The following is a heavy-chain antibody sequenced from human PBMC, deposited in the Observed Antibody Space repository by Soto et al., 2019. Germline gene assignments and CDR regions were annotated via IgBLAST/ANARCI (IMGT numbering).Heavy chain of an antibody. D-gene: IGHD3-10*01. J-gene: IGHJ6*02. CDR1: GYSFTSYW. V-gene: IGHV5-51*01. CDR2: IYPGDSDT. Sequence: GESLKISCKGSGYSFTSYWIGWVRQMPGKGLEWMGIIYPGDSDTRYSPSFQGQVTISADKSISTAYLQWSSLKASDTAMYYCARTLAGSGSYHYYYYYYGMDVWGQGTTVTVSS. CDR3: ARTLAGSGSYHYYYYYYGMDV.